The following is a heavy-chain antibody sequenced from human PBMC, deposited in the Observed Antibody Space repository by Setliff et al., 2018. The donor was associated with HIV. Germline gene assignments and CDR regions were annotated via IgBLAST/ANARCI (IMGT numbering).Heavy chain of an antibody. J-gene: IGHJ5*01. CDR3: ARDSGVSSGWKNWFDS. CDR1: GGTFSSYA. Sequence: KASGGTFSSYAISWVRQAPGQGLEWMGGIIPIYGTANYAQKFQGRVTITTDESTSTAYMDLSSLRPEDTAVYYCARDSGVSSGWKNWFDSWGQGTLVTVSS. CDR2: IIPIYGTA. D-gene: IGHD6-19*01. V-gene: IGHV1-69*05.